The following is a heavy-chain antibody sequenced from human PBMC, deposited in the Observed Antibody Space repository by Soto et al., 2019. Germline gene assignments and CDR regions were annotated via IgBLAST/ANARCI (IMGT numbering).Heavy chain of an antibody. CDR2: ISAYNGNT. D-gene: IGHD3-22*01. Sequence: ASVKVSCKASGYTFTSYGISWVRQAPGQGLEWMGWISAYNGNTNYAQRLQGRVTMTTDTSTSTAYMELRSLRSDDTAVYYCERGSYDSTGKHPRNARNDYWGQGTLVTVSS. V-gene: IGHV1-18*01. J-gene: IGHJ4*02. CDR3: ERGSYDSTGKHPRNARNDY. CDR1: GYTFTSYG.